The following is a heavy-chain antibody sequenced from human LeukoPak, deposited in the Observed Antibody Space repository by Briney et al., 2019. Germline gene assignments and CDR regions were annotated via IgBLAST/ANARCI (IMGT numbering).Heavy chain of an antibody. D-gene: IGHD6-19*01. CDR1: GFTLSNHW. CDR3: ARGVAVAGSSTPLDY. Sequence: GGSLRLSCAASGFTLSNHWMIWVRQAPGKGLECVANIKQDGIEKYYLDSVKGRFTISRDNAKNSVYLQMNSLRVEDTAVYYCARGVAVAGSSTPLDYWGQGTLVTVSS. CDR2: IKQDGIEK. J-gene: IGHJ4*02. V-gene: IGHV3-7*01.